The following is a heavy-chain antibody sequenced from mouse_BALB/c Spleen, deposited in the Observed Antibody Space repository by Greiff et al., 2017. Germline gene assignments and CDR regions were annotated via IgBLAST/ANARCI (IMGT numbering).Heavy chain of an antibody. D-gene: IGHD1-2*01. CDR2: IDPANGNT. CDR3: ASSLLRLPFDY. J-gene: IGHJ2*01. Sequence: EVQRVESGAELVKPGASVKLSCTASGFNIKDTYMHWVKQRPEQGLEWIGRIDPANGNTKYDPKFQGKATITADTSSNTAYLQLSSLTSEDTAVYYCASSLLRLPFDYWGQGTTLTVSS. V-gene: IGHV14-3*02. CDR1: GFNIKDTY.